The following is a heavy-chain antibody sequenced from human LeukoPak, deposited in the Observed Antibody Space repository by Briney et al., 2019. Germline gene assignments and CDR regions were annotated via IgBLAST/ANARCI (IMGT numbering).Heavy chain of an antibody. Sequence: GGSLRLSCTASGFTFSNSAMSWVRQAPGKGLEWVSAISGSTGSTYYADFVKGRFSVSRDNSKNTLFLQMNSLRAEDTALYYCAKGSSGYFFDLWGQGTLVTVSS. CDR1: GFTFSNSA. J-gene: IGHJ4*02. V-gene: IGHV3-23*01. CDR3: AKGSSGYFFDL. D-gene: IGHD3-22*01. CDR2: ISGSTGST.